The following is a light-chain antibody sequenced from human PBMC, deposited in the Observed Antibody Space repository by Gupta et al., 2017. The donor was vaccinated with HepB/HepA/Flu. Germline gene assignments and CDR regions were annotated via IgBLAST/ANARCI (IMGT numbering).Light chain of an antibody. J-gene: IGLJ2*01. V-gene: IGLV2-14*01. CDR2: DVS. Sequence: QSALTQPASVSGSPGQSITISCTGTSSDVGGYNYVSWYQQHPGKAPKLMIYDVSNRPSGVSNRFSGSKSGITASLTISGLQSEDQADYYCSSYTSRSLLVFGGGTKLTVL. CDR1: SSDVGGYNY. CDR3: SSYTSRSLLV.